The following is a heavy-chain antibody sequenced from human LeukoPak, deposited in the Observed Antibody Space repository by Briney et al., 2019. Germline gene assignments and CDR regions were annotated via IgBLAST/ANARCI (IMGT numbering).Heavy chain of an antibody. J-gene: IGHJ4*02. CDR2: MSSGCRYI. CDR3: ARDRPTGASRLFVVQ. D-gene: IGHD3-3*01. Sequence: PGGALRLSCAASGFTFSSYSMTWVRQAPGKGLEGISSMSSGCRYIYYADSVRGRFTISRDNAKNSLSLLMNSLRAEDTAVYYCARDRPTGASRLFVVQWGQGTLVTVSS. CDR1: GFTFSSYS. V-gene: IGHV3-21*01.